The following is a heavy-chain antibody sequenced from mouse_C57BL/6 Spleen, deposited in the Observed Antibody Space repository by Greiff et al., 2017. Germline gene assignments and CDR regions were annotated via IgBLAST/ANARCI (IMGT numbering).Heavy chain of an antibody. CDR2: ISSGRSTI. D-gene: IGHD3-2*01. CDR3: ASRQLGYYAMDY. CDR1: GFTFSDYG. V-gene: IGHV5-17*01. Sequence: EVKLVESGGGLVKPGGSLKLSCAASGFTFSDYGMHWVRQAPEQGLEWVAYISSGRSTIYYADTVKGRFTISRDNAKNTLFLQMTRLRSEYTAMXYCASRQLGYYAMDYWGQGTSVTVSS. J-gene: IGHJ4*01.